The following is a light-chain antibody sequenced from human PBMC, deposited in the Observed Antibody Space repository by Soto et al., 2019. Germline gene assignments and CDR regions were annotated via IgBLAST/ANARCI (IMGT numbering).Light chain of an antibody. J-gene: IGKJ4*01. CDR1: QGIIQY. CDR3: QEYNNWHPVT. Sequence: DIQMTQSPSSLSASVGDRVTITCRASQGIIQYVSWYQQKPGKAPRLLIYAATVLQGGVPSRFSGTGSATEFILTISSLQPEDFATYYCQEYNNWHPVTFGGGTKVDIK. CDR2: AAT. V-gene: IGKV1-9*01.